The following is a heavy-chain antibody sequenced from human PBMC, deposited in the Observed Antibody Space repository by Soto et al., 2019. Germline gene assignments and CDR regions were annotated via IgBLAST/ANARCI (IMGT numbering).Heavy chain of an antibody. CDR1: GGTFSSYT. J-gene: IGHJ4*02. CDR3: AREEHYGDYLFDY. V-gene: IGHV1-69*08. CDR2: IIPILGIA. D-gene: IGHD4-17*01. Sequence: QVQLVQSGAEVKKPGSSVKVSCKASGGTFSSYTISWVRQAPGQGLEWMGRIIPILGIANYAQKFQGRVTITADKSTSTAYMELSSLRSEDTAVYYCAREEHYGDYLFDYWGQGTLVTVSS.